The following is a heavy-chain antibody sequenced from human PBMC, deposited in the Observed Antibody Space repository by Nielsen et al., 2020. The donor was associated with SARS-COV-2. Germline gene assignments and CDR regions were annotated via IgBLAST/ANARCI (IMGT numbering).Heavy chain of an antibody. Sequence: VRQAPGKGLEWVSYISSSGSTVYYADSVKGRFTISRDNAKNSLYLQMNSLRAEDTAVYYCARDTTYYDFWSGPTQDNWFDPWGQGTLVTVSS. D-gene: IGHD3-3*01. V-gene: IGHV3-48*03. CDR2: ISSSGSTV. CDR3: ARDTTYYDFWSGPTQDNWFDP. J-gene: IGHJ5*02.